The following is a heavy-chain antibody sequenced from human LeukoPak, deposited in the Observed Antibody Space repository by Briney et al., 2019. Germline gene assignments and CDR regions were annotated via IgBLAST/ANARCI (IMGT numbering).Heavy chain of an antibody. CDR2: ISVGGGDT. J-gene: IGHJ4*02. Sequence: GGSLRLSCEASGFIFSSYVMGWVRQAPGKGLEWVSSISVGGGDTFTADSVKGRFTITRENSKNTLYLQMMGLRVEDTAIYYCAKLNLGEMAYFDSWGQGILVTVSS. D-gene: IGHD2-21*01. V-gene: IGHV3-23*01. CDR3: AKLNLGEMAYFDS. CDR1: GFIFSSYV.